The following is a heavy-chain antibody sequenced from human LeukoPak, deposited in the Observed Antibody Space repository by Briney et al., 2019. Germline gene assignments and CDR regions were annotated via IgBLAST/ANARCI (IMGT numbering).Heavy chain of an antibody. V-gene: IGHV3-74*01. CDR2: INSDGSST. Sequence: GGSLRLSCAASGFTFSSYWMHWVRQAPGKGLVWVSRINSDGSSTSYADSVKGRFNISRDNAKSTLYLQMNSLRAEDTAVYYCVRARIVPSAGTGYWGQGTLVTVSS. CDR1: GFTFSSYW. J-gene: IGHJ4*02. CDR3: VRARIVPSAGTGY. D-gene: IGHD1-1*01.